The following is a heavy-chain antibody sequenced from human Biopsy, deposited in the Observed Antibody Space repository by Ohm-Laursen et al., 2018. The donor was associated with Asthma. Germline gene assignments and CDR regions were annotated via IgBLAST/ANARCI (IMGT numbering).Heavy chain of an antibody. J-gene: IGHJ6*02. V-gene: IGHV4-34*01. D-gene: IGHD3-3*01. CDR2: INHRGST. CDR3: ASGPEWYGLDV. CDR1: GGSFSNYY. Sequence: TLSLTCAVYGGSFSNYYWTWIRQPPGKGLEWIGEINHRGSTNYNPSLKSRVTISRDTSKNQLSLKLRSVTAADTAVYYCASGPEWYGLDVWGQGTTVTVSS.